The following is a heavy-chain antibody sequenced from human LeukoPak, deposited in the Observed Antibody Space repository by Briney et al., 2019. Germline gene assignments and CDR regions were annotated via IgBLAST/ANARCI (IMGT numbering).Heavy chain of an antibody. V-gene: IGHV3-48*03. Sequence: PRGSLRLSCAASGFTFSTYAMNWVRQAPGKGLEWVSYISRRGTTIYYADSVKGRFTISRDNAKNSLYLQMNSLRAEDTAVYYCARAGNYGDYVFDSWGQGTLVTLSS. CDR2: ISRRGTTI. CDR1: GFTFSTYA. D-gene: IGHD4-17*01. J-gene: IGHJ4*02. CDR3: ARAGNYGDYVFDS.